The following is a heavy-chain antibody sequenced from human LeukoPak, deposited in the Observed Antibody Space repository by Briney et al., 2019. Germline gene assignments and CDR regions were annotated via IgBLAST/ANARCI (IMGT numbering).Heavy chain of an antibody. D-gene: IGHD3-22*01. J-gene: IGHJ4*02. CDR1: GYTFTSYY. Sequence: ASVKVSCKASGYTFTSYYMHWVRQAPGQGLEWMGLINPSGGSTSYAQKFQGRVTMTRDTSISTAYMELSRLRSDDTAVYYCARVVYDSSGYYPYYFDYWGQGTLVTVSS. CDR3: ARVVYDSSGYYPYYFDY. V-gene: IGHV1-46*01. CDR2: INPSGGST.